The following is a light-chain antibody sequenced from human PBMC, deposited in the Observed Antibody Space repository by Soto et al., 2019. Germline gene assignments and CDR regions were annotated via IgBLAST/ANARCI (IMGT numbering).Light chain of an antibody. Sequence: DIQMTQSPSTLSASVGDRVTITCRASQSLSSWLAWYQQKPGKAPKLLIYKASGLESGVPSRFSGSGSGTKFTLTISSLQPGDFATYYCQQYNSYSPWTFGQGTKVEIK. CDR1: QSLSSW. CDR2: KAS. J-gene: IGKJ1*01. V-gene: IGKV1-5*03. CDR3: QQYNSYSPWT.